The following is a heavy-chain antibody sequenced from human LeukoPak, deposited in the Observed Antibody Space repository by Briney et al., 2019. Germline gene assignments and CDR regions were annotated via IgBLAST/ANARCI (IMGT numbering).Heavy chain of an antibody. CDR3: ARGNIYLDH. CDR2: IDYRRSP. Sequence: SETLSLTCSVSGDSMSPYYWTWIRQPPGKGLEWIGYIDYRRSPTYIPSLNSRVTISLDTAKNQLSLKLTSVTAADTAMYFCARGNIYLDHWGQGILVTVS. CDR1: GDSMSPYY. V-gene: IGHV4-59*01. J-gene: IGHJ4*02. D-gene: IGHD2/OR15-2a*01.